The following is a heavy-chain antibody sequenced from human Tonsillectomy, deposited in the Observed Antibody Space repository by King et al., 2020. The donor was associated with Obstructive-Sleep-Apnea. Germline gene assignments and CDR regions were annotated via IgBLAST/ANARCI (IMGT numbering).Heavy chain of an antibody. CDR1: GGSISSGNW. Sequence: VQLQESGPGLVKPSGTLSLTCAVSGGSISSGNWWTWVRQPPGKGLEWIGEIYHSGSTNYNSSLKSRVAISVDRSKNRFSLKLTSVTAADTAVYYCARSPTLEAAGMALGYWGQGTLVTVSS. D-gene: IGHD6-13*01. V-gene: IGHV4-4*02. J-gene: IGHJ4*02. CDR2: IYHSGST. CDR3: ARSPTLEAAGMALGY.